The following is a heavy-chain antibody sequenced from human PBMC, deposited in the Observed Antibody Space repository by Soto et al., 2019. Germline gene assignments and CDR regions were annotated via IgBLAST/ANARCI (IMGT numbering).Heavy chain of an antibody. CDR3: ARGTIYSYGSFDY. D-gene: IGHD5-18*01. Sequence: SETLSLTCTVSGGSISSYYWSWIRQPPGKGLEWIGYIYYSGSTNYNPPLKSRVTISVDTSKNQFSLKLSSVTAADTAVYYCARGTIYSYGSFDYRGQGTLVTVS. V-gene: IGHV4-59*01. J-gene: IGHJ4*02. CDR1: GGSISSYY. CDR2: IYYSGST.